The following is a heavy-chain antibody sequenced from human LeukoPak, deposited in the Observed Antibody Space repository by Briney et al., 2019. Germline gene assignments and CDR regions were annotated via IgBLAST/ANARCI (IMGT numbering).Heavy chain of an antibody. CDR2: IYYSGST. CDR1: GGSISSGGYY. V-gene: IGHV4-31*03. J-gene: IGHJ4*02. D-gene: IGHD2-2*01. CDR3: ARAVPQQGDYFDY. Sequence: SETLSLTCTVSGGSISSGGYYWSWIRQHPGKGLEWIGYIYYSGSTYYNPSLKSRVTISVDTSKNQFSLKLSSVTAADTAVYYCARAVPQQGDYFDYWGQGTLVTVSS.